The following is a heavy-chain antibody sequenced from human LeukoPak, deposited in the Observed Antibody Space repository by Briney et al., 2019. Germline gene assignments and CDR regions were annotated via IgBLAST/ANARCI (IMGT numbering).Heavy chain of an antibody. Sequence: GGSLRLSCAASGFTFSSYNMNWVRQAPGKGLEWVANIKQDGSEKYYVDSVKGRFTISRGNAKNSLYLQMNSLRAEDTAVYYCARVGPDSYDSYRDVWGKGTTVTISS. CDR3: ARVGPDSYDSYRDV. CDR1: GFTFSSYN. J-gene: IGHJ6*03. D-gene: IGHD3-16*01. CDR2: IKQDGSEK. V-gene: IGHV3-7*04.